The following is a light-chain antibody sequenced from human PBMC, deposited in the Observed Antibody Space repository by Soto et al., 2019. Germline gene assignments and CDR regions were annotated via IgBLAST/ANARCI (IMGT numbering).Light chain of an antibody. V-gene: IGKV3-20*01. CDR3: QQYSNLPLA. CDR2: GAS. CDR1: QSLSGSR. J-gene: IGKJ4*01. Sequence: EIVLTQSPAPLSVSPGERATLSCTAIQSLSGSRLAWYQQKPGLGPRVLVYGASSRAPGIPDRFSGSGSGTDFTLTISRLEPEDFAVYYCQQYSNLPLAFGGGTKVDIK.